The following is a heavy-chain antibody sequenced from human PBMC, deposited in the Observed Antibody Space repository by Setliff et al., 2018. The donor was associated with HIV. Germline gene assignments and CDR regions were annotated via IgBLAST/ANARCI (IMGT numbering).Heavy chain of an antibody. D-gene: IGHD2-15*01. CDR2: IYHSGST. J-gene: IGHJ3*02. Sequence: ASETLSLTCAVSGYSISSGFYWGWIRQPPGKGLEWIGSIYHSGSTYYNSSLNSRVTIAVDTSKDQFSLNLSTVTAADTAVYYCGRVAGYCAPSRCYGYNAFDIWGPGTMVTVSS. V-gene: IGHV4-38-2*01. CDR3: GRVAGYCAPSRCYGYNAFDI. CDR1: GYSISSGFY.